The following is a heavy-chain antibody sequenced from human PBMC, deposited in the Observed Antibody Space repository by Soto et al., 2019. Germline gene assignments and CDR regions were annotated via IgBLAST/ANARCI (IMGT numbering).Heavy chain of an antibody. D-gene: IGHD2-2*01. Sequence: PSETLSLTCAVYGGSFSGYYWSWIRQPPGKGLEWIGEINHSGSTNYNPSLKSRVTISVDTSKNQFSLKLSSVTAADTAVYYCARGPLLYCSSTSCYAFDYWGQGTLVTVSS. J-gene: IGHJ4*02. CDR1: GGSFSGYY. V-gene: IGHV4-34*01. CDR2: INHSGST. CDR3: ARGPLLYCSSTSCYAFDY.